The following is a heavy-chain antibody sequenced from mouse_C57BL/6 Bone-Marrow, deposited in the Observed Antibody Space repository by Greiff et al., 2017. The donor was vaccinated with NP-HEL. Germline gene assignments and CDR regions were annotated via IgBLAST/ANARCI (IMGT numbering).Heavy chain of an antibody. CDR1: GFSLSTFGMG. Sequence: QVTLKVCGPGILQPSQTLSLTCSFSGFSLSTFGMGVGWIRQPPGKGLEWLAHIWWDDDKYCNPALKRGLPISKETSNKQVFLKIANVVTADTATYYCARMLLRRGAYYAMDYWGQGTSVTVSS. J-gene: IGHJ4*01. D-gene: IGHD1-1*01. V-gene: IGHV8-8*01. CDR2: IWWDDDK. CDR3: ARMLLRRGAYYAMDY.